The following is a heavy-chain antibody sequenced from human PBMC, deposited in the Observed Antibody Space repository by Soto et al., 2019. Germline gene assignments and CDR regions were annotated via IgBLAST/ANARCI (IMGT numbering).Heavy chain of an antibody. J-gene: IGHJ4*02. CDR1: GGSISSYY. V-gene: IGHV4-59*01. CDR2: IYYSGST. D-gene: IGHD3-10*01. CDR3: ARGELWFGELVFDY. Sequence: QVQLQESGPGLVKPSETLSLTCTVSGGSISSYYWSWIRQPPGKGLEWIGYIYYSGSTNYNPSLKSLVTISVGTSKNRFSVKLSSVTAADTAVYYCARGELWFGELVFDYWGQGTLVTVSS.